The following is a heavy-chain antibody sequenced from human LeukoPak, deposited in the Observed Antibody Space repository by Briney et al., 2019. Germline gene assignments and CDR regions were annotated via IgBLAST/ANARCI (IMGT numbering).Heavy chain of an antibody. J-gene: IGHJ2*01. V-gene: IGHV4-59*12. CDR3: ARVTTDRIPMVRGLWYFDL. CDR2: IYYSGST. D-gene: IGHD3-10*01. CDR1: GDSISSYY. Sequence: PSETLSLTCTVPGDSISSYYWSWIRQPPGKGLQWIGYIYYSGSTNYNPSLKSRVTISVDTSKNQFSLKLSSVTAADTAVYYCARVTTDRIPMVRGLWYFDLWGRGTLVTVSS.